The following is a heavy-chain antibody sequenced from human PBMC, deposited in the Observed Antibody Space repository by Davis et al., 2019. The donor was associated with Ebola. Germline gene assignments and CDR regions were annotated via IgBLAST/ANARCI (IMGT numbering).Heavy chain of an antibody. V-gene: IGHV1-18*01. CDR1: GYTFTSYG. CDR2: ISAHNGNT. CDR3: ARDAMLYYDILTGYGGGMDV. D-gene: IGHD3-9*01. Sequence: AASVKVSCKASGYTFTSYGISWVRQAPGQGLEWMGWISAHNGNTNYAKKLQGRVTMTTDTSTRTAYMELRGLRSDDTAVYYCARDAMLYYDILTGYGGGMDVWGKGTTVTVSS. J-gene: IGHJ6*04.